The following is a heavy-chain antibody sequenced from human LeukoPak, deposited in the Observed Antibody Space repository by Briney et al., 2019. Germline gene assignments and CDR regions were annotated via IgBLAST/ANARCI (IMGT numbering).Heavy chain of an antibody. D-gene: IGHD5-12*01. Sequence: GGSLRLSCAASGFTFSSYWMHWVRQAPGKGLVWVSRVNSDGSGTTYADSVKGRFTISRDNAKNTLYLQMNSLRAEDTAVYYCARESKYSGYPFDYWGQGTLITVTS. V-gene: IGHV3-74*01. CDR1: GFTFSSYW. J-gene: IGHJ4*02. CDR3: ARESKYSGYPFDY. CDR2: VNSDGSGT.